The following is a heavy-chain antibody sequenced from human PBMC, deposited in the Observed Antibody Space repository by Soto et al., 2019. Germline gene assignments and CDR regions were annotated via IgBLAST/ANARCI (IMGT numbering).Heavy chain of an antibody. CDR3: TKGGSSSWLRDGFDI. V-gene: IGHV3-9*01. Sequence: EVQLVESGGGLVQPGRSLRLSCAASGFSFDGYAMQWVRQAPGKGLEWVSGISSNSGRIGYADSVNGRFTISRDNAKNSLYLQMNSLRAEDTALYFCTKGGSSSWLRDGFDIWGQGTMVTVSS. D-gene: IGHD6-13*01. J-gene: IGHJ3*02. CDR2: ISSNSGRI. CDR1: GFSFDGYA.